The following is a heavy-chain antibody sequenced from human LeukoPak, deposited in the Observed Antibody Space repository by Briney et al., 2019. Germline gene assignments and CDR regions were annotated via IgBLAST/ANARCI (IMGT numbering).Heavy chain of an antibody. CDR3: ARVQMVRGVLIPEYFQH. Sequence: ASVKVSCKASGYTFTSYGISWLRQAPGQGLEWMGWISAYNGDTNDAQKFQGRVTMTTETSTSTAYMELRSLRSDDTAVYSCARVQMVRGVLIPEYFQHWGQGTLVTVSS. D-gene: IGHD3-10*01. V-gene: IGHV1-18*01. CDR1: GYTFTSYG. CDR2: ISAYNGDT. J-gene: IGHJ1*01.